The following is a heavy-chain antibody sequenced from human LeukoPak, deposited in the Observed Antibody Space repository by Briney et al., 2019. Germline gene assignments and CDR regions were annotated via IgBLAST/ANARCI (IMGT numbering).Heavy chain of an antibody. Sequence: PGGSLRLSCAASGFTVSSNYMNWVRQAPGKGLEWVSVIYTGGSAYYADSVKGRFTISRDNSKNMLYLQMNSLRAEDTAVYYCARAHSSSDYLDCWGQGILVIVSP. CDR3: ARAHSSSDYLDC. D-gene: IGHD4-17*01. J-gene: IGHJ4*02. V-gene: IGHV3-53*01. CDR1: GFTVSSNY. CDR2: IYTGGSA.